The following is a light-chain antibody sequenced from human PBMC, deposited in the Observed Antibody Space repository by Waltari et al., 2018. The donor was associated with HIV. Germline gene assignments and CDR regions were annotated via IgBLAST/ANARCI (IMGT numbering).Light chain of an antibody. J-gene: IGKJ2*01. Sequence: DIQMTQSPSSLSASLGDRVTISCRASQSIRNYLNWYQQKPGRAPKLLISASSSLQSDVPSRFSGSGSGTDFTLTIRSLQPEDFATYSCQQSFVTPYTFGQGTRLEIK. CDR1: QSIRNY. V-gene: IGKV1-39*01. CDR2: ASS. CDR3: QQSFVTPYT.